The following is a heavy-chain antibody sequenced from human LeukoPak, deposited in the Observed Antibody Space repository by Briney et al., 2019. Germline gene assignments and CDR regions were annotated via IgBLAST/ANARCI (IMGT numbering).Heavy chain of an antibody. CDR1: GFTFSSYS. D-gene: IGHD1-26*01. CDR3: ASSGSYRFDY. J-gene: IGHJ4*02. CDR2: ITASGTAM. V-gene: IGHV3-48*02. Sequence: PGGSLRLSCAASGFTFSSYSMNWVRQAPGKGLEWVSHITASGTAMFYADSVKGRFTISRDNAKNSLCLQMNGLRDEDTAVYYCASSGSYRFDYWGQGTLVTVSS.